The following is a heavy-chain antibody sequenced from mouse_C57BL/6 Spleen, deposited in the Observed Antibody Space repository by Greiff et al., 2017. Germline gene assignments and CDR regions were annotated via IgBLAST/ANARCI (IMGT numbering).Heavy chain of an antibody. J-gene: IGHJ3*01. V-gene: IGHV1-4*01. D-gene: IGHD2-5*01. CDR3: ARAGHSNYAWFAY. CDR1: GYTFTSYT. CDR2: INPTSGYT. Sequence: VQLQESGAELARPGASVKLSCKASGYTFTSYTMHWVKPRPGQGLEWIGYINPTSGYTKYNQKFKDKATLTADKSSSTAYMQLSSLTAEDSAVYYCARAGHSNYAWFAYWGQGTLVTVSA.